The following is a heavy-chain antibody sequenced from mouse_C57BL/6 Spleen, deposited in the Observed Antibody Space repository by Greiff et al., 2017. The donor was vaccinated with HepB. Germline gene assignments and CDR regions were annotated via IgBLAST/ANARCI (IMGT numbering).Heavy chain of an antibody. CDR2: IYPGDGDT. CDR3: AREGSYYSNYAAMDY. V-gene: IGHV1-82*01. D-gene: IGHD2-5*01. CDR1: GYAFSSSW. Sequence: QVQLQQSGPELVKPGASVKISCKASGYAFSSSWMNWVKQRPGKGLEWIGRIYPGDGDTNYNGKFKGKATLTADKSSSTAYMQLSSLTSEDSAVYFCAREGSYYSNYAAMDYWGQGTSVTVSS. J-gene: IGHJ4*01.